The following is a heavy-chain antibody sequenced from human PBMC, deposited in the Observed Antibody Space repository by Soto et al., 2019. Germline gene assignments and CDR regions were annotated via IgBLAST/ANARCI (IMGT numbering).Heavy chain of an antibody. J-gene: IGHJ3*02. CDR3: ARALQVSAFDI. CDR2: ISYDGSNK. CDR1: GFTFSSYG. D-gene: IGHD2-21*01. Sequence: GGSLRLSCAASGFTFSSYGMHWVRQAPGKGLEWVAVISYDGSNKYYADSVKGRFTISRDNSKNTLYLQMNSLRAEDTAVYYCARALQVSAFDIWGEGTMVTVSS. V-gene: IGHV3-30*03.